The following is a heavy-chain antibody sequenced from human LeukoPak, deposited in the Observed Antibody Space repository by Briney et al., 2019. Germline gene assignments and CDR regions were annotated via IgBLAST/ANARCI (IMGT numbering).Heavy chain of an antibody. D-gene: IGHD3-3*01. CDR1: GFTVSTNY. CDR2: IYTGGIT. J-gene: IGHJ4*02. CDR3: AKGAIFGVISHFDY. V-gene: IGHV3-53*01. Sequence: QAGGSLRLSCAASGFTVSTNYMSWVRQAPGKGLEWVSVIYTGGITYYADSVKGRFTISRDNSKNTLYLQMNSLRAEDTAVYYCAKGAIFGVISHFDYWGQGTLVTVSS.